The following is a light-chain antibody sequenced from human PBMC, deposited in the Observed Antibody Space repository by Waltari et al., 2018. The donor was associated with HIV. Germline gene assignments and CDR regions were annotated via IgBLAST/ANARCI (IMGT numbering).Light chain of an antibody. Sequence: DIVMTQSPDSLAVSLGERATINCKSSQSVLYNSNTKNYLAWYQQKPGQPPKLLIYWASTRESGVPDRFSGSGSGTDFTLTISSLQAEDVAVYYCQQYYSIPYTFGQGTKLESK. CDR3: QQYYSIPYT. CDR1: QSVLYNSNTKNY. V-gene: IGKV4-1*01. J-gene: IGKJ2*01. CDR2: WAS.